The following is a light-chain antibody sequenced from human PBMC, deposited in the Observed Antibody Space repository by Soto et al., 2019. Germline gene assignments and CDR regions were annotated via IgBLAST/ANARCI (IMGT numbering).Light chain of an antibody. CDR1: QSISSW. CDR2: DAS. Sequence: DIQMTQSPSTLSASVGDRVTITCRASQSISSWLAWYQQKPGKAPKLLIYDASSLESGVPSRFSGSGSGTEFTLTISSLQPDDFAVYYCQQYYSTPITFGQGTRLEIK. CDR3: QQYYSTPIT. V-gene: IGKV1-5*01. J-gene: IGKJ5*01.